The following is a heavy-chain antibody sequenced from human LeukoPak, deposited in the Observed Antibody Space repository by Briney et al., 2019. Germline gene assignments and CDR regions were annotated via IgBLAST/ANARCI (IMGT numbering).Heavy chain of an antibody. J-gene: IGHJ4*02. D-gene: IGHD3-22*01. V-gene: IGHV1-2*02. CDR3: ARVLGSSGYYHEFDY. CDR2: INPNSGGT. Sequence: ASVKVSCKASGYTFTGYYMHWVRQAPGQGLEWMEWINPNSGGTNYAQKFQGRVTMTRDTSISTAYMELSRLRSDDTAVYYCARVLGSSGYYHEFDYWGQGTLVTVSS. CDR1: GYTFTGYY.